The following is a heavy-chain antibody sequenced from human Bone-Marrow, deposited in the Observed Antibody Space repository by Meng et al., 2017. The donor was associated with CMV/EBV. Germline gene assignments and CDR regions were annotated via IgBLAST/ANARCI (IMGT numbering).Heavy chain of an antibody. CDR1: GYTFTSYG. CDR2: INPTSGGT. CDR3: ARDRRMLSGGDCYDY. V-gene: IGHV1-2*02. J-gene: IGHJ4*02. Sequence: ASVKVSCKASGYTFTSYGISWVRQAPGQGLEWMGWINPTSGGTNHAQKFQGRVTMTRDTSISTAYMELSRLRSDDTAVYYCARDRRMLSGGDCYDYWGQGTLVTVSS. D-gene: IGHD2-21*01.